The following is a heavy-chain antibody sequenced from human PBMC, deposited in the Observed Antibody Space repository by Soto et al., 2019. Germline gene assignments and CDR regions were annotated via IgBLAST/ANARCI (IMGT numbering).Heavy chain of an antibody. D-gene: IGHD2-2*01. J-gene: IGHJ3*02. CDR2: IIPILGIA. CDR1: GGTFSSYT. V-gene: IGHV1-69*02. Sequence: SVKVSCKASGGTFSSYTISWVRQAPGQGLEWMGRIIPILGIANYAQKFQGRVTITADKSTSTAYMELSSLRSEDTAVYYCSGGPAAYTRAHREAFDIWGQGTMVTVSS. CDR3: SGGPAAYTRAHREAFDI.